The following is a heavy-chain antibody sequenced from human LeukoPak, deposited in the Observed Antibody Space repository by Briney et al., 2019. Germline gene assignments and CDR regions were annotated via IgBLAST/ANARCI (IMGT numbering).Heavy chain of an antibody. J-gene: IGHJ5*02. D-gene: IGHD3-9*01. Sequence: SETLSLTCAVYGGSFSGYYWSWIRQPPGKGLEWIGEINHSGSTNYNPSLKSRVTISVDTSKNQFSLKLSSVTAADTAVYYCARGLLDDILTGYSGRWFDPWGQGTLLTVSS. CDR2: INHSGST. CDR1: GGSFSGYY. V-gene: IGHV4-34*01. CDR3: ARGLLDDILTGYSGRWFDP.